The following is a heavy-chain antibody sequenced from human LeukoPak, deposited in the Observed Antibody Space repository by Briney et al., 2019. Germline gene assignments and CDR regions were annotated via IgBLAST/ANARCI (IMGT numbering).Heavy chain of an antibody. V-gene: IGHV1-46*01. J-gene: IGHJ4*02. D-gene: IGHD6-19*01. CDR3: ARDVGISSGWYYFDY. Sequence: ASVKVSCKASGYTFTSYYMHWVRQAPGKGLEWMGIINPSGGSTSYAQKFQGRVTMTRDTSTSTVYMELSSLRSEDTAVYYCARDVGISSGWYYFDYWGQGTLVTVSS. CDR1: GYTFTSYY. CDR2: INPSGGST.